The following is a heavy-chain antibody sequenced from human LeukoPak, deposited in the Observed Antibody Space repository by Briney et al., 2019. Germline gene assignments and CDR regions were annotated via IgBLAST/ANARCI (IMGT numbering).Heavy chain of an antibody. Sequence: SETLSPTCAVSGDSISNSHWWSWVRQPPRKGLEWIGEIYHGVSTNFNPSLKSRVTISVDRSNNQFSLRLTSVTAADTAVYYCARGEEHGSGTVHFDYWGEGTLVTVSS. V-gene: IGHV4-4*02. CDR3: ARGEEHGSGTVHFDY. CDR1: GDSISNSHW. D-gene: IGHD3-10*01. J-gene: IGHJ4*02. CDR2: IYHGVST.